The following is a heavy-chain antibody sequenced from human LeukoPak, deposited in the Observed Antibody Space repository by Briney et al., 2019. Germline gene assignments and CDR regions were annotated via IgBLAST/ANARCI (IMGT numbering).Heavy chain of an antibody. J-gene: IGHJ6*03. D-gene: IGHD5-18*01. CDR3: AKGSPGIHENYYYMDV. CDR2: ISWDGGST. V-gene: IGHV3-43D*03. Sequence: GSLRLSCAASGFTFDDYAMHWVRQAPGKGLEWVSLISWDGGSTYYADSVKGRFTISRDNSKNSLYLQMNSLRAEDTALYYCAKGSPGIHENYYYMDVWGKGTTVTVSS. CDR1: GFTFDDYA.